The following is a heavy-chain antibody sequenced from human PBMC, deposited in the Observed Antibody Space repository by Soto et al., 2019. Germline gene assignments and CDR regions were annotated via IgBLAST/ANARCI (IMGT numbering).Heavy chain of an antibody. D-gene: IGHD5-12*01. V-gene: IGHV3-73*01. CDR3: TRPSDDGDSYDWYFDL. Sequence: HPGGSLRLSCAASGFTFSGSTMHWVRQASGEGLEWVGRIRTKAHNYATQYAASVNGRFTISRDDSKNTAYLQMNSLENADTAMYYCTRPSDDGDSYDWYFDLWGRGTLVTVSS. J-gene: IGHJ2*01. CDR2: IRTKAHNYAT. CDR1: GFTFSGST.